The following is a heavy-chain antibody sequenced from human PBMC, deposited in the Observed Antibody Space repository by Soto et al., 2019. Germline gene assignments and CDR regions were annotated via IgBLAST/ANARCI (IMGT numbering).Heavy chain of an antibody. V-gene: IGHV3-53*04. J-gene: IGHJ4*02. CDR1: GFIVSGSY. Sequence: EVQLVESGGGLVQPGGSLRLSCVASGFIVSGSYMSWVRQAPGEGLEGVSVMYPDGSRHYAESVKGRFAISRQNSENTVYLQMNSLRTEDTAVYYCAKDRGNYGDGGLDYWGQGTLVTVSS. D-gene: IGHD4-17*01. CDR3: AKDRGNYGDGGLDY. CDR2: MYPDGSR.